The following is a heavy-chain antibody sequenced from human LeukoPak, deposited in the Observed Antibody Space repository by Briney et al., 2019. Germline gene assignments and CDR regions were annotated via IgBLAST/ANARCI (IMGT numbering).Heavy chain of an antibody. J-gene: IGHJ4*02. CDR3: ARDLGYSGSL. CDR2: IYFSGST. CDR1: GGSINNYY. V-gene: IGHV4-59*01. D-gene: IGHD5-12*01. Sequence: PSETLSLTCTVSGGSINNYYWSWIRQPPGKGLEWIGYIYFSGSTNYNPSLKSRVTISVDTSKNQFSLRLSSVTAADTAVYYCARDLGYSGSLWGQGTLVTVSS.